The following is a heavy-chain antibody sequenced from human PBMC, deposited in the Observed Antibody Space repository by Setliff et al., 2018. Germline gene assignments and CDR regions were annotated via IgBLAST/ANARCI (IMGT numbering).Heavy chain of an antibody. CDR2: ISADDVSI. CDR3: ARVGGYGWADH. D-gene: IGHD2-15*01. Sequence: GGSLRLSCAASGFTFTDHYMSWIRQTPGKGLEWLCYISADDVSILYADSVKGRFSVSRDNAKNSVYLEMNSLRVEDTAVYYCARVGGYGWADHWGQGTTVTVSS. J-gene: IGHJ4*02. V-gene: IGHV3-11*01. CDR1: GFTFTDHY.